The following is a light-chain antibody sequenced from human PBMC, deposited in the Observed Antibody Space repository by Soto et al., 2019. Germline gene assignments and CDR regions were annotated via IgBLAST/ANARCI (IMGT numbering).Light chain of an antibody. CDR1: QSLLHSNGFTY. J-gene: IGKJ1*01. CDR3: MQSLQSPT. CDR2: LGF. Sequence: DIVMTQSPLSLPVTPGEPASISCRSSQSLLHSNGFTYLDWYLQKPGQSPQLLIYLGFNRASGVPDRFSGSGSGTDFTLKSTRVEGEDVGVYYCMQSLQSPTFGQGTKVEIK. V-gene: IGKV2-28*01.